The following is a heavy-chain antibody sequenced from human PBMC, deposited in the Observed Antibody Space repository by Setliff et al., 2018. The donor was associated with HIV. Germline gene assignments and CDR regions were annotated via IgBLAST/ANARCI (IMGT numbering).Heavy chain of an antibody. CDR2: IYTDGTI. J-gene: IGHJ4*02. CDR1: GGSISSGNYY. D-gene: IGHD2-15*01. V-gene: IGHV4-61*09. Sequence: PSETLSLTCSVSGGSISSGNYYWGWTRQPAGKGLEWIGHIYTDGTIKYNPSLSSRVTISFDAAKKYFSLKLTSVTAADTAMYYCATYSAGEGGSGHWGQGTLVTVSS. CDR3: ATYSAGEGGSGH.